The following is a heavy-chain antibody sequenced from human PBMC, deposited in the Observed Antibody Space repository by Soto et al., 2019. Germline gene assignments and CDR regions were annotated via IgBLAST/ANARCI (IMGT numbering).Heavy chain of an antibody. J-gene: IGHJ4*02. CDR2: INPRNNRT. Sequence: QVHLVQSGAKVKKPGASVKVSCKASGYTFTNFYMHWVRQAPGQGPEWMGAINPRNNRTSYERKFQGILTVTRDTSTSTVYMELSNLRSDDTAVYFCTRRGQDYWGQGTLVTVS. V-gene: IGHV1-46*01. D-gene: IGHD3-10*01. CDR3: TRRGQDY. CDR1: GYTFTNFY.